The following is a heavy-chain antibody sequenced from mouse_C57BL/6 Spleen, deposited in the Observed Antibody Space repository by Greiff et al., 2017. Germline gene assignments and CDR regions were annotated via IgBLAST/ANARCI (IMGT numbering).Heavy chain of an antibody. J-gene: IGHJ3*01. Sequence: EVKLMESGGGLVKPGGSLKLSCAASGFTFSSYAMSWVRQTPEKRLEWVATISDGGSYTYYPDNVKGRFTISRDDAKNNLYLQMSHLKSEDTAMDYCARDQTTVEEAWFAYWGQGTLVTVSA. CDR3: ARDQTTVEEAWFAY. D-gene: IGHD1-1*01. CDR1: GFTFSSYA. V-gene: IGHV5-4*01. CDR2: ISDGGSYT.